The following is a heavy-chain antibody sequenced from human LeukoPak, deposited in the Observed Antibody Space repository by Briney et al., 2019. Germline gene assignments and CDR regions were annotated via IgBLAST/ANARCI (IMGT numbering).Heavy chain of an antibody. D-gene: IGHD5-24*01. CDR3: AREGWLQQLKDDAFDI. CDR2: INPSGGST. CDR1: GYTLTSYY. J-gene: IGHJ3*02. V-gene: IGHV1-46*01. Sequence: ASVKVSCKASGYTLTSYYMHWVRQAPGQGLEWMGIINPSGGSTSYAQKFQGRVTMTRDTSTSTVYMELSSLRSEDTAVYYCAREGWLQQLKDDAFDIWGQGTMVTVSS.